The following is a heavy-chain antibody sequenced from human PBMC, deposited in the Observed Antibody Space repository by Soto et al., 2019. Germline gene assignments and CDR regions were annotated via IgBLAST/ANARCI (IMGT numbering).Heavy chain of an antibody. J-gene: IGHJ4*02. V-gene: IGHV1-8*01. CDR1: GYTFTSYD. Sequence: QVQLVQSGAEVKKPGASVKVSCKASGYTFTSYDINWVRQATGQGLEWMGWMNPNSGNTGYAQKFQGRVTMTRHTSISTAYMELSSLRSEDTAVYYCARGLLRSIAAQRRSLGYWGQGTLVTVSS. CDR2: MNPNSGNT. D-gene: IGHD6-6*01. CDR3: ARGLLRSIAAQRRSLGY.